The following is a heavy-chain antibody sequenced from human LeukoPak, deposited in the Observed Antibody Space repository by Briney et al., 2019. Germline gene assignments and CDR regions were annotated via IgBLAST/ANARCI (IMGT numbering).Heavy chain of an antibody. Sequence: ASVKVSCKASGYTFTSYYMHWVRQAPGQGLEWMGIINPSGGSTSYAQKFQGRVTMTRDMSTSTVYMELSSLRSEDTAVYYCARRSGIAAAGTAFDYWGQGTLVTVSS. J-gene: IGHJ4*02. CDR1: GYTFTSYY. V-gene: IGHV1-46*01. CDR2: INPSGGST. D-gene: IGHD6-13*01. CDR3: ARRSGIAAAGTAFDY.